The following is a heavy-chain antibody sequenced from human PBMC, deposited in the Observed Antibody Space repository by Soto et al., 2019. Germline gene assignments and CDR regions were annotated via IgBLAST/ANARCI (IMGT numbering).Heavy chain of an antibody. CDR1: GGTFSSYA. D-gene: IGHD3-9*01. CDR2: SIPIFGTA. J-gene: IGHJ5*02. CDR3: ARARDYFDGLNWFDP. V-gene: IGHV1-69*01. Sequence: QVQLVQSGAEVKKPGSSVKISCKASGGTFSSYAISWVRQAPGQGLEWMGGSIPIFGTANYAQKFQGRVTITADESTSTAYMELSRLRSEDTAVYYCARARDYFDGLNWFDPWGQGTLVTVSS.